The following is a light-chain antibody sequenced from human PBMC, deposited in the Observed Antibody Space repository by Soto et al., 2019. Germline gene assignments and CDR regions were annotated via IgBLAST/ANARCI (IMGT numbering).Light chain of an antibody. V-gene: IGLV1-47*01. CDR3: AAWDDTVRSYV. CDR1: ISNIATNY. CDR2: RDN. J-gene: IGLJ1*01. Sequence: QSVLTQPPSVSGTPGQRVTISCSGGISNIATNYVHWFQQLPGTAPKVLSNRDNQRPSGVRDRFSGSKSGTSASLAISGLPSEDEAEYYCAAWDDTVRSYVFGTGTKVTVL.